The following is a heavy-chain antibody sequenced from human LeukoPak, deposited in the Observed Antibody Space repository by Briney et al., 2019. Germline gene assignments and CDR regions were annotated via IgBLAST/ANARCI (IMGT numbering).Heavy chain of an antibody. Sequence: NPGGSLRLSCAGSGFTFSNAWMNWVRQAPGKGLEWVGRIKSKPDGGATTHAAPVKGRFTISRDDSRNTVFLQINSLKTEDTAVYYCSTGGYFFDYWGQGTLVTVSS. CDR2: IKSKPDGGAT. V-gene: IGHV3-15*01. CDR1: GFTFSNAW. CDR3: STGGYFFDY. J-gene: IGHJ4*02.